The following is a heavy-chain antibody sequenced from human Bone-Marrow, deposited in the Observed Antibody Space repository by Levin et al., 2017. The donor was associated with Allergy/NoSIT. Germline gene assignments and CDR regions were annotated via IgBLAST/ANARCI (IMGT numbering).Heavy chain of an antibody. J-gene: IGHJ5*02. D-gene: IGHD2-2*01. CDR1: GFTFNSFG. Sequence: GGSLRLSCAASGFTFNSFGMHWVRQAPGKGLEWVAAISYDGSDKYYADSVKGRFTISKDNSKNTLFLQISSLRPEDTAFYYCSKARGADIVVVPVAAWRQGTLVTVSS. V-gene: IGHV3-30*18. CDR2: ISYDGSDK. CDR3: SKARGADIVVVPVAA.